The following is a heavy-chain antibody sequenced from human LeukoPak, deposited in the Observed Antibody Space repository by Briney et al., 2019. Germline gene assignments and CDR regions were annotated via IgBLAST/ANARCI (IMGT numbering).Heavy chain of an antibody. CDR1: GYTFTRYY. CDR2: INPSSGST. CDR3: ARDGSSQHTELHNWVGL. D-gene: IGHD1-26*01. Sequence: GASVKVSCRASGYTFTRYYIHWGRQAPGQGLEWMGIINPSSGSTAYAQKFQGRGTMTRDTSTSTVYMELSSLTSEDTAVYYCARDGSSQHTELHNWVGLWGPGTLVTVSS. J-gene: IGHJ5*02. V-gene: IGHV1-46*01.